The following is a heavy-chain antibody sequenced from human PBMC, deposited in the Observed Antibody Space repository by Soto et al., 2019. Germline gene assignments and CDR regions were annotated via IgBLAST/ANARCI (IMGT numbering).Heavy chain of an antibody. V-gene: IGHV3-23*01. Sequence: PGGSLRLSCAASGFTFSSYAMTWVRQPPGKGLEWVSGISGSGESTYYADSVKGRFTIPRDNSKNTLYVQMNSLRAEDTAVYYCANIFNWRFFDYWGQGTLVTVSS. CDR1: GFTFSSYA. CDR3: ANIFNWRFFDY. CDR2: ISGSGEST. D-gene: IGHD1-1*01. J-gene: IGHJ4*02.